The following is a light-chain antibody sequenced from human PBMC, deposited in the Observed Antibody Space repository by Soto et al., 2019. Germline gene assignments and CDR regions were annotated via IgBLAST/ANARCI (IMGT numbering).Light chain of an antibody. J-gene: IGLJ1*01. CDR3: AAWDDSLNGYV. CDR2: SNN. CDR1: SSNIGSNT. V-gene: IGLV1-44*01. Sequence: QSVLTQPPSASGTPGQRVTISCSGSSSNIGSNTVNWYQQLPGTATKLLIYSNNQRPSGVPDRLSGSKSGNSASLDISGLQSEDEADYYCAAWDDSLNGYVFGTGTKLTVL.